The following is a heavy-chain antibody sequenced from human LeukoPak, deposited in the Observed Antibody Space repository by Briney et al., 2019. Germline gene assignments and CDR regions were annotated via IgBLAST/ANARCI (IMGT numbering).Heavy chain of an antibody. CDR1: GYTFTSYG. V-gene: IGHV1-18*01. CDR2: ISAYNGNT. J-gene: IGHJ4*02. Sequence: ASVKVSCKASGYTFTSYGISWVRQAPGQGLEWMGWISAYNGNTNYAQKLQGRVTMTTDTSTSTAYMELRSLRSDDTAVYYCARGREITMIVVVTYDFDYWGQGTLVTVSS. CDR3: ARGREITMIVVVTYDFDY. D-gene: IGHD3-22*01.